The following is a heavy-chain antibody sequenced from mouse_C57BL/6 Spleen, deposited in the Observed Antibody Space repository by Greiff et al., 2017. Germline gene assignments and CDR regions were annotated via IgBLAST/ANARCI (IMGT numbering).Heavy chain of an antibody. V-gene: IGHV3-6*01. Sequence: DVKLQESGPGLVKPSQSLSLTCSVTGYSITSGYYWNWIRQFPGNKLEWMGYISYDGSNNYNPSLKNRISITRDTSKNQFFLKLNSVTTEDTATYYCAREGGDYYGSSLYYFDYWGQGTTLTVSS. CDR1: GYSITSGYY. CDR2: ISYDGSN. D-gene: IGHD1-1*01. J-gene: IGHJ2*01. CDR3: AREGGDYYGSSLYYFDY.